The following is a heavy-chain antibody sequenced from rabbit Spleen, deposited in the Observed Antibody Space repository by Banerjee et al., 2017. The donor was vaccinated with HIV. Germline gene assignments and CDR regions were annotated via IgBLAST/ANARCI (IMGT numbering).Heavy chain of an antibody. D-gene: IGHD4-2*01. CDR3: ARDAGTSFSTYGMDL. V-gene: IGHV1S40*01. J-gene: IGHJ6*01. CDR2: IDTGSRDFT. CDR1: GFDFSNYNF. Sequence: LMEYGGDLVQPGASLTLTCTASGFDFSNYNFMCWVRQAPGKGLEWIACIDTGSRDFTYYASWAKGRFTISKTSSTTVTLQMTSLTVADTATYFCARDAGTSFSTYGMDLWDPGHLVTVS.